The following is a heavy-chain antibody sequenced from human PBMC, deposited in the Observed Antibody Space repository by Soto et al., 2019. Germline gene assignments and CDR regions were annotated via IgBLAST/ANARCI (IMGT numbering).Heavy chain of an antibody. D-gene: IGHD3-3*01. J-gene: IGHJ4*02. CDR3: ARGPVFTDFWSGYYTIDY. Sequence: PSETLSLTCAVYGGSFSGYYWSWIRQPPGKGLEWIGEINHSGSTNYNPSLKSRVTISVDTSKNQFSLKLSSVTAADTAVYYCARGPVFTDFWSGYYTIDYWGQGTLVTVSS. V-gene: IGHV4-34*01. CDR2: INHSGST. CDR1: GGSFSGYY.